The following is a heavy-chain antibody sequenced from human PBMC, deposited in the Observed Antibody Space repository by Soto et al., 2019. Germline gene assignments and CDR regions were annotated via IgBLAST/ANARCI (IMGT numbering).Heavy chain of an antibody. Sequence: SETLSLTCTVSGGSVSSGSYYWSWIRQPPGKGLEWIGYIYYSGSTNYNPSLKSRVTISVDTSKNQFSLKLSSVTAADTAVYYCAREVAGVYRSSSWYYFDYWGQGTLVTVSS. CDR1: GGSVSSGSYY. V-gene: IGHV4-61*01. J-gene: IGHJ4*02. CDR3: AREVAGVYRSSSWYYFDY. CDR2: IYYSGST. D-gene: IGHD6-13*01.